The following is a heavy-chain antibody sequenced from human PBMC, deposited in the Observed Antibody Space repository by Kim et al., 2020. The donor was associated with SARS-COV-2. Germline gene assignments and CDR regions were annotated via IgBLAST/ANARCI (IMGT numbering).Heavy chain of an antibody. D-gene: IGHD1-26*01. CDR1: GFTFSRFA. CDR3: AKYSGWGFFNDD. V-gene: IGHV3-23*01. J-gene: IGHJ4*02. Sequence: GGSLRLSCAASGFTFSRFAMGWVRQAPGKGLEWVSVIIGSGGTTYYRDSVTGRFTISRDNSKNTLDLQMNSLRAEDTAVYYCAKYSGWGFFNDDWGQGTL. CDR2: IIGSGGTT.